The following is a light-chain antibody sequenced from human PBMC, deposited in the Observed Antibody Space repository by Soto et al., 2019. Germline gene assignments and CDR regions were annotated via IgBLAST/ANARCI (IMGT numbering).Light chain of an antibody. J-gene: IGKJ1*01. CDR2: DAS. Sequence: DIEMTQSPSTLSASAGDRVTITCRASQSISTWLAWYQQKAGKAPKLLIYDASSLESGVPSRFSGSASGTEFTLTISSLQPDDSATYYCQQYNSYSEAFGQGTKVDIK. CDR1: QSISTW. V-gene: IGKV1-5*01. CDR3: QQYNSYSEA.